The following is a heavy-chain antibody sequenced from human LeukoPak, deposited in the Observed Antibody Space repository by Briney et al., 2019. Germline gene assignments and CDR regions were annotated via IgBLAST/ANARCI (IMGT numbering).Heavy chain of an antibody. CDR2: VNPDGSNT. J-gene: IGHJ3*01. CDR3: ARDDSGPQAFDL. V-gene: IGHV3-74*01. Sequence: GGSLRLSCEASAFAFSSYYMHWVRQAPGEGLVWVSYVNPDGSNTNYADSVKGRFTISRDNAKNTLYLQMNSLRAEDTAMYSCARDDSGPQAFDLWGQGTMVTVSS. D-gene: IGHD6-25*01. CDR1: AFAFSSYY.